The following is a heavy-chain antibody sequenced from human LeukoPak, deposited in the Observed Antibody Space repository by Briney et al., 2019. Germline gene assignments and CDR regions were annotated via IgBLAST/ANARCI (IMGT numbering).Heavy chain of an antibody. J-gene: IGHJ3*02. D-gene: IGHD1-1*01. Sequence: GGSLRLSCAASGFTVSSNYMSWVRQAPGKGLEWVSVIYSGGSTYYSASVKGRFTISRDNSKNTLYLQMNSLRAEDTAVYYCAREKERFDGFDIWGQGTMVTVSS. CDR1: GFTVSSNY. V-gene: IGHV3-53*01. CDR3: AREKERFDGFDI. CDR2: IYSGGST.